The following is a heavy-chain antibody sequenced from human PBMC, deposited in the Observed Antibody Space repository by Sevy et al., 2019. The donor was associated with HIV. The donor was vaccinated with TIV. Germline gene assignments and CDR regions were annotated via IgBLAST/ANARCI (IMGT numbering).Heavy chain of an antibody. CDR1: GFTFSSFS. Sequence: GESLKISCTASGFTFSSFSMSWVRQAPGKGLEWVASINSRSTYIYHADPVKGRFTISRDNAKNSLYLQMNSLRAEDTAVYYCARDPSPGITAIQDYWGPGTLVTSPQ. D-gene: IGHD2-21*02. CDR3: ARDPSPGITAIQDY. J-gene: IGHJ4*02. V-gene: IGHV3-21*01. CDR2: INSRSTYI.